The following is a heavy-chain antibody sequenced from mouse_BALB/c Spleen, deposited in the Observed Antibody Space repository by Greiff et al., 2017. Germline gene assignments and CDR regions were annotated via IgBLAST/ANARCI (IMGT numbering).Heavy chain of an antibody. CDR1: GFTFTDYY. Sequence: EVMLVESGGGLVQPGGSLRLSCATSGFTFTDYYMSWVRQPPGKALEWLGFIRNKANGYTTEYSASVKGRFTISRDNSQSILYLQMNTLRAEDSATYYCARVEATANAMDYWGQGTSVTVSS. J-gene: IGHJ4*01. D-gene: IGHD1-2*01. CDR3: ARVEATANAMDY. V-gene: IGHV7-3*02. CDR2: IRNKANGYTT.